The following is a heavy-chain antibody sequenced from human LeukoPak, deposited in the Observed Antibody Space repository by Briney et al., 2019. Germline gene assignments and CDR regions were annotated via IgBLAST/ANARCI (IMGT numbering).Heavy chain of an antibody. V-gene: IGHV4-30-4*01. CDR1: GGSISSGDYY. Sequence: SETLSLTRTVSGGSISSGDYYWSWIRQPPGKGLEWIGYIYYSGSTYYNPSLKSRVTISVDTSKNQFSLKLSSVTAADTAVYYCAREDIVVVPAAMYGVDVWGKGTTVTVSS. CDR2: IYYSGST. CDR3: AREDIVVVPAAMYGVDV. D-gene: IGHD2-2*01. J-gene: IGHJ6*04.